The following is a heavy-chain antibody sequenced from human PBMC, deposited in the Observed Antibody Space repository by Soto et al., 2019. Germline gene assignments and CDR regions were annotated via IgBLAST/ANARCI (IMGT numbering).Heavy chain of an antibody. CDR1: GFTFSSYG. CDR3: AKDLGYSSGWPTLY. CDR2: ISYDGSNK. J-gene: IGHJ4*02. D-gene: IGHD6-19*01. V-gene: IGHV3-30*18. Sequence: QVQLVESGGGVVQPGRSLRLSCAASGFTFSSYGMHWVRQAPGKGLEWVAVISYDGSNKYYADSVKGRFTISRDNSKNTLYLQMNSLRAEDTAVYYCAKDLGYSSGWPTLYWGQGTLVTVSS.